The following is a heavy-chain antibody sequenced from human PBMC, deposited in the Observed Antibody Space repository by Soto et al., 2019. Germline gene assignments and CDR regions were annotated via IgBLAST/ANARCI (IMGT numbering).Heavy chain of an antibody. CDR1: GFTFSSYA. CDR3: AKSPAARPGGGMDV. J-gene: IGHJ6*02. D-gene: IGHD6-6*01. CDR2: ISGSGGST. V-gene: IGHV3-23*01. Sequence: GGSLRLSCAASGFTFSSYAMSWVRQAPGKGLEWVSAISGSGGSTYYADSVKGRFTISRDNSKNTLYLQMNSLRAEDTAVYYYAKSPAARPGGGMDVWGQGTTVTVSS.